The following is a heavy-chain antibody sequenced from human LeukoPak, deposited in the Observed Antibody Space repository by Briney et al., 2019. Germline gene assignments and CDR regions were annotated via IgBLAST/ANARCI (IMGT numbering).Heavy chain of an antibody. Sequence: SETLSLTCTVSGDSISSYYWSWIRQPPGKGLEWITYIYYSGSTNYNAFLKSRITISVDTSKNQFSLKLRSVTAADTAVYYCARDRILTGCFDFWGQGTLVTVSS. CDR1: GDSISSYY. D-gene: IGHD3-9*01. CDR3: ARDRILTGCFDF. J-gene: IGHJ4*02. CDR2: IYYSGST. V-gene: IGHV4-59*01.